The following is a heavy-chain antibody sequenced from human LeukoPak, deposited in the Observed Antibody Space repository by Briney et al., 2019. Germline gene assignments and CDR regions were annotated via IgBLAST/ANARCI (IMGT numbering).Heavy chain of an antibody. CDR2: IYYSGST. Sequence: SETLSLTCTVSGGSISSYYWSWIRQPPGKGLEWIGYIYYSGSTNYNPSLKSRVTISVDTSKNQFSLKLSPVTAADTAVYYCARSYYYDSSGYYLYYFDYWGQGTLVTVSS. V-gene: IGHV4-59*01. D-gene: IGHD3-22*01. J-gene: IGHJ4*02. CDR1: GGSISSYY. CDR3: ARSYYYDSSGYYLYYFDY.